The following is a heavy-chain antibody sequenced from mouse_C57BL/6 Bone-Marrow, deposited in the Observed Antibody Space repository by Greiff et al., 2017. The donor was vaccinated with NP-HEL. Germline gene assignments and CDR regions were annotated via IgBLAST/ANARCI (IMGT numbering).Heavy chain of an antibody. CDR3: ARGYRGLYYYAMDY. CDR2: ISSGSSTI. Sequence: EVHLVESGGGLVKPGGSLKLSCAASGFTFSDYGMHWVRQAPEKGLEWVAYISSGSSTIYYADTVKGRFTISRDNAKNTLFLQMTSLRSEDTAMYYCARGYRGLYYYAMDYWGQGTSVTVSS. CDR1: GFTFSDYG. J-gene: IGHJ4*01. D-gene: IGHD2-12*01. V-gene: IGHV5-17*01.